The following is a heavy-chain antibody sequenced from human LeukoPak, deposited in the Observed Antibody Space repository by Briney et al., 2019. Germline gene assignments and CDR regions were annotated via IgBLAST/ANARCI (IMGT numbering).Heavy chain of an antibody. Sequence: PGGSLRLSCAASGFTFSSYSMNWVRQAPGKGLEWVAVISYDGSNKYYADSVKGRFTISRDNSKNTLYLQMNSLRAEDTAVYYCARAGLGRYSGYDHFDYWGQGTLVTVSS. CDR3: ARAGLGRYSGYDHFDY. CDR1: GFTFSSYS. CDR2: ISYDGSNK. D-gene: IGHD5-12*01. V-gene: IGHV3-30*03. J-gene: IGHJ4*02.